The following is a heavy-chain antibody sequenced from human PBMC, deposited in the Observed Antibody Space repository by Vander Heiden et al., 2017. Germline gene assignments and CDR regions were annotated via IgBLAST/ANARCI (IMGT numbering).Heavy chain of an antibody. CDR1: GGSSSGYY. J-gene: IGHJ4*02. CDR3: ARGWYCTNGVCYFDY. CDR2: INHSGST. V-gene: IGHV4-34*01. Sequence: QVQLQQSGAGLLKPSETLSLTCAVHGGSSSGYYWSWIRQPPGKGLEWIGEINHSGSTNYNPSLKSRVTISVDTSKNQFSLKLSSVTAEDTAVYYCARGWYCTNGVCYFDYWGQGTLVTVSS. D-gene: IGHD2-8*01.